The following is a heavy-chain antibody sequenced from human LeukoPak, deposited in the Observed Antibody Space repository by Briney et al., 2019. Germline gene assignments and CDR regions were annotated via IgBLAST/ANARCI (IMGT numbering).Heavy chain of an antibody. CDR1: GFTFSSYG. CDR3: AKVITTTVTTTYYFDY. CDR2: IRKEGTNK. D-gene: IGHD4-17*01. V-gene: IGHV3-30*02. Sequence: GGSLRLSCAASGFTFSSYGIHWVRQAPGKGLEGVAFIRKEGTNKYYADSVKGRFTISRDNSKNTLYLQMNSLRAEDTAVYYCAKVITTTVTTTYYFDYWGQGTLVTVSS. J-gene: IGHJ4*02.